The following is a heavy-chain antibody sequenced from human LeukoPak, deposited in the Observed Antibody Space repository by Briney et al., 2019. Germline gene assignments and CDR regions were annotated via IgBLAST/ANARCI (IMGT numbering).Heavy chain of an antibody. J-gene: IGHJ4*02. CDR2: ISSSSSYI. Sequence: GGSLRLSCAASGFTFDDYNMHWVRQAPGKGLEWVSSISSSSSYIYYADSVKGRFTISRDNAKNSLYLQMNSLRAEDTAVYYCARGPRGGGYSYAPYWGQGTLVTVPS. CDR1: GFTFDDYN. CDR3: ARGPRGGGYSYAPY. V-gene: IGHV3-21*01. D-gene: IGHD5-18*01.